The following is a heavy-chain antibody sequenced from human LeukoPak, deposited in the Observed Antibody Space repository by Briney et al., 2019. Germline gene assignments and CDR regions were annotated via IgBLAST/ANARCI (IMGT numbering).Heavy chain of an antibody. CDR3: VGTIATRGSEY. Sequence: GGSLRLSCAASGFTFTNYWMHWVRQAPGMGLVWVSRLPPDELGIIYADSVKGRFTVSRDNAKNTVYLQMNNLRVDDTAMYYCVGTIATRGSEYWGQGALVTVSS. J-gene: IGHJ4*02. CDR2: LPPDELGI. V-gene: IGHV3-74*01. CDR1: GFTFTNYW. D-gene: IGHD6-6*01.